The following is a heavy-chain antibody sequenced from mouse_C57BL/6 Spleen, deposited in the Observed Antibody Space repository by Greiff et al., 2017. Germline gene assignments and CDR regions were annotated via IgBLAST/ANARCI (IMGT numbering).Heavy chain of an antibody. CDR2: ISSGGDYI. CDR1: GFTFSSYA. D-gene: IGHD1-1*01. CDR3: TRYYYGSSFYFDY. Sequence: EVKLQESGEGLVKPGGSLKLSCAASGFTFSSYAMSWVRQTPEKRLEWVAYISSGGDYIYYADTVKGRFTISRDNARNTLYLQMSSLKSEDTAMYYCTRYYYGSSFYFDYWGQGTTLTVSS. J-gene: IGHJ2*01. V-gene: IGHV5-9-1*02.